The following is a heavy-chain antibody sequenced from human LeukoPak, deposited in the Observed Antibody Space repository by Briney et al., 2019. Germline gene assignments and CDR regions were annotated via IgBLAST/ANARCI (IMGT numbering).Heavy chain of an antibody. CDR1: GYTFTNHY. J-gene: IGHJ4*02. V-gene: IGHV1-46*01. CDR3: ARQGGYSSAIGMGY. D-gene: IGHD6-19*01. CDR2: INPSGGST. Sequence: ASVKGSCKASGYTFTNHYMYWVRQAPGQGLEWMGIINPSGGSTSYAQKFQGRVTMTRDTSTRTVYMEVSSLRSEDTAVYYCARQGGYSSAIGMGYWGQGTLVTVSS.